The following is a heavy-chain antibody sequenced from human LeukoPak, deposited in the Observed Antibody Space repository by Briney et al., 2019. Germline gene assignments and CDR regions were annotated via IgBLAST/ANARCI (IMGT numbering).Heavy chain of an antibody. V-gene: IGHV5-51*01. D-gene: IGHD2-15*01. CDR3: ARSSGASDY. CDR2: IYPRDSDT. Sequence: GESLQISCQCFGSSFSTYWIAWVRQLPGKGLEWMGIIYPRDSDTRYSPSFQGQVTISADKSISTAYLHWSSLKASDTAIYYCARSSGASDYWGQGTLVSVSS. J-gene: IGHJ4*02. CDR1: GSSFSTYW.